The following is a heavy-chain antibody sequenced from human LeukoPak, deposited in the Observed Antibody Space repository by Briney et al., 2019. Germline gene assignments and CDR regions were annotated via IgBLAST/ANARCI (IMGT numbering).Heavy chain of an antibody. D-gene: IGHD3-22*01. V-gene: IGHV3-9*03. CDR1: GFTFDDYA. CDR3: AKDMVGTMIVVAIDY. Sequence: GGSLRLSCAASGFTFDDYAMHWVRQAPGKGLEWVSGISWNSGSIGYADSVKGRFTISRDNAKNSLYLQMNSLRAEDMALYYCAKDMVGTMIVVAIDYWGQGTLVTVSS. J-gene: IGHJ4*02. CDR2: ISWNSGSI.